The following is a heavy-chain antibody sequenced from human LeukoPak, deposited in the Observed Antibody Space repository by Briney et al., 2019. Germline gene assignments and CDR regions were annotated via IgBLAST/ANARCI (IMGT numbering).Heavy chain of an antibody. D-gene: IGHD2-15*01. V-gene: IGHV3-23*01. Sequence: PGGSLRLSCAASGFTFSSYAMSWVRQAPGKGLEWVSAISGSGSSTYYADSVKGRFTVSRDNSKSTLYLQMNSLRAEDTAVYYCAKDRLQFGYCSGGSCYATFDYWGQGTLSTASS. CDR1: GFTFSSYA. J-gene: IGHJ4*02. CDR2: ISGSGSST. CDR3: AKDRLQFGYCSGGSCYATFDY.